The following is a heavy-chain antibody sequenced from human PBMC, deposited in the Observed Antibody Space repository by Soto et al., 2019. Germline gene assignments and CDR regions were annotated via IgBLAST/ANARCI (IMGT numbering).Heavy chain of an antibody. J-gene: IGHJ4*02. CDR3: ASTAGILLWFGELRYYFDF. CDR2: INHSGST. V-gene: IGHV4-34*01. Sequence: QVHLQQWGAGLLKPSETLSLTCAVYGGTFSGYYWSWIRQPPGKGLEWIGEINHSGSTNYNPSLKSRVTISMNTSKNQFSLKLSSVTPADTAVYYCASTAGILLWFGELRYYFDFWGQGTLVTV. D-gene: IGHD3-10*01. CDR1: GGTFSGYY.